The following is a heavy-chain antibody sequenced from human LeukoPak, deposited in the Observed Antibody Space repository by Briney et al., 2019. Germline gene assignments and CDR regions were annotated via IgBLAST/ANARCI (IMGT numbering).Heavy chain of an antibody. CDR2: FDPEDGET. CDR1: GYTLTELS. J-gene: IGHJ4*02. V-gene: IGHV1-24*01. CDR3: ARRMTRRGYQHPDY. Sequence: ASVKVSCKVSGYTLTELSMHWVRQAPGKGLEWMGGFDPEDGETIYAQKFQGRVTMTEDTSTDTAYMELSSLRSEDTAVYYCARRMTRRGYQHPDYWGQGTLVTVSS. D-gene: IGHD2-2*01.